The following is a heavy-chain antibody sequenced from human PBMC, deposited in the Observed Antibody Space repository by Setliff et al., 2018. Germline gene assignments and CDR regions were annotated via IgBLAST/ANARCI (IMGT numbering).Heavy chain of an antibody. D-gene: IGHD3-3*01. CDR1: GGSFSGYY. J-gene: IGHJ4*02. CDR2: INHSGST. V-gene: IGHV4-34*01. Sequence: PSETLSLTCAVYGGSFSGYYWSWIRQPPGKGLEWIGEINHSGSTNYNPSLKSRVTISVDTSKNQFSLKLSSVTAADTAVYYCARVPNFWSVYLDYWGQGTLVTVSS. CDR3: ARVPNFWSVYLDY.